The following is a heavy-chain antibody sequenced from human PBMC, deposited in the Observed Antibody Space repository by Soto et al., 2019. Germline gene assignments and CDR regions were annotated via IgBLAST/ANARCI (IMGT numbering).Heavy chain of an antibody. CDR2: ISSSSTI. CDR1: GFTFNTYS. Sequence: EVQLVESGGGLVQPGGSLRLSCAASGFTFNTYSMNWVRQAPGKGLEWLSYISSSSTIYYADSVKGRFTISRDNAKNSLYLQMNSLRDEDTAVFFCARGYYYGMDVWGQGTTVTVAS. V-gene: IGHV3-48*02. J-gene: IGHJ6*02. CDR3: ARGYYYGMDV.